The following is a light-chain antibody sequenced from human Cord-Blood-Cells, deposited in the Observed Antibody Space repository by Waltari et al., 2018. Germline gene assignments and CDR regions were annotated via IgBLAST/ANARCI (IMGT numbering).Light chain of an antibody. V-gene: IGLV1-47*01. CDR1: RSHTGSNS. CDR2: RNN. J-gene: IGLJ3*02. CDR3: AAWDDSRSGWV. Sequence: QSVLTQPPSASGPPGQRVTISCSGRRSHTGSNSLYWYQQPPGTAPNLLIYRNNQRPSGVPVRFSGSKSDTSASLAISGRRSDDEADYYCAAWDDSRSGWVFGGGTKLTVL.